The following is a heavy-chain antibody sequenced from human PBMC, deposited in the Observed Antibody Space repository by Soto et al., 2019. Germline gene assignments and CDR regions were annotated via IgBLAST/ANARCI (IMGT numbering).Heavy chain of an antibody. CDR2: ISGSGGST. V-gene: IGHV3-23*01. D-gene: IGHD4-17*01. CDR3: AKDPTVATDTSDY. CDR1: GFTFSSYA. Sequence: GGSLRLSCAASGFTFSSYAMSWVRQAPGKGLEWVSAISGSGGSTFYADSVKGRFTISRDNSKNTLYLQMNSLRAEDTAVYYCAKDPTVATDTSDYWGQGTLVTVSS. J-gene: IGHJ4*02.